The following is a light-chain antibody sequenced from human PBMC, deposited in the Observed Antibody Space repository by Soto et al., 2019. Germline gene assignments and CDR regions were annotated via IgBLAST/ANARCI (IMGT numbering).Light chain of an antibody. CDR1: QSVSNNY. V-gene: IGKV3-20*01. CDR3: QQYGSSPPYT. Sequence: EVVLTQSPGTLSLSPGERATLSCRASQSVSNNYFAWYQQKTGQAPRLLIFGSSDRATGIPDRFSGSGSGTDFTLTISRLEPADFAGYYCQQYGSSPPYTFGQGTKLEIK. CDR2: GSS. J-gene: IGKJ2*01.